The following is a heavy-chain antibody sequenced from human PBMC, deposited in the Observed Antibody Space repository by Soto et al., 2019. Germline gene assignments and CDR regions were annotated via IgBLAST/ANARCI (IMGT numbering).Heavy chain of an antibody. D-gene: IGHD5-12*01. CDR2: IKQDGSER. J-gene: IGHJ5*02. CDR1: GFTFSSYS. V-gene: IGHV3-7*01. CDR3: ARDRSGYDYNWFDP. Sequence: GGSLRLSCAASGFTFSSYSMSWVRQAPGKGLEWVANIKQDGSERYYVDSVKGRFTISRDNTKNSLYLQMNSLTAEDTAVYYCARDRSGYDYNWFDPWGQGTLVTVSS.